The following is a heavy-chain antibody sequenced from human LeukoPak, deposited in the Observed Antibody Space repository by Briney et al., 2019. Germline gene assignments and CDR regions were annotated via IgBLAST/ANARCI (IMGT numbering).Heavy chain of an antibody. CDR2: IWYDGSNK. CDR1: GFTFSSYG. V-gene: IGHV3-33*01. CDR3: ARTLWPYDAFDI. D-gene: IGHD2-21*01. Sequence: GGSLRLSCAASGFTFSSYGMHWVRQAPGKGLEWVAVIWYDGSNKYYADSVKGRFTISRDNAKNSLYLQMNSLRADDTAVYYCARTLWPYDAFDIWGRGTMVTVS. J-gene: IGHJ3*02.